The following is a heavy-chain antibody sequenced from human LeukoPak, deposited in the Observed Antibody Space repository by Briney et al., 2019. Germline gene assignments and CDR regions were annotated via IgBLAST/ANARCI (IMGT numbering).Heavy chain of an antibody. CDR3: ARVTMVAAASYNWFVP. V-gene: IGHV3-33*01. CDR1: GFTFSNYG. J-gene: IGHJ5*02. CDR2: IWSDGSNK. Sequence: GRSLRLSCAASGFTFSNYGMPWVRQAPGKGLEWVAVIWSDGSNKYYADSVRGRFTISRDNSKNTLYLQMNSLRAEDTAVYYCARVTMVAAASYNWFVPWGQGTLVTVSS. D-gene: IGHD2-15*01.